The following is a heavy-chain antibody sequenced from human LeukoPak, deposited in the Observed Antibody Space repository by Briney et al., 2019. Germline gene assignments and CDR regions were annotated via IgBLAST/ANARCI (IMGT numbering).Heavy chain of an antibody. CDR3: ARKEDAQQLGGLDY. Sequence: ESSETLSLTCAVYGGSFSGYYWSWIRQPPGKGLEWIGEINHSGSTNYNPSLKSRVTISVDTSKNQFSLKLSSVTSADTAVYYCARKEDAQQLGGLDYWGQGTLVTVSS. D-gene: IGHD6-13*01. V-gene: IGHV4-34*01. CDR1: GGSFSGYY. CDR2: INHSGST. J-gene: IGHJ4*02.